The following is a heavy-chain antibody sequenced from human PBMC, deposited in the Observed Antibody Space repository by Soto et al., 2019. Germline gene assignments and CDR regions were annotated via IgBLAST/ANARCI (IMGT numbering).Heavy chain of an antibody. CDR3: ATFYGGNCTTTACYGDFDY. J-gene: IGHJ4*02. Sequence: QVQLVQSGAEVKKPGSSVKVSCKASGGIFNRYSVSWVRQAPGQGLEWMGRIIPLFGITNYAQKFQGRVMITADKSTNTAYIEANGLRSEDTALYYCATFYGGNCTTTACYGDFDYWGQGTLVTVTS. D-gene: IGHD2-8*01. V-gene: IGHV1-69*02. CDR2: IIPLFGIT. CDR1: GGIFNRYS.